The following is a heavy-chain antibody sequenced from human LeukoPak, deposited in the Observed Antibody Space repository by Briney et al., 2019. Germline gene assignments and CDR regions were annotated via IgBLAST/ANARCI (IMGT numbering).Heavy chain of an antibody. CDR2: ISSSTSYI. Sequence: GGSLRLSCAASGFTFSSYSMNWIRQAPGKGLEWVSSISSSTSYIYYADSVKGRFTISKDNAKNSLYLQMNSLRAEDTAVYYCAREVISTPSYFDYWGQGILVTVSS. CDR1: GFTFSSYS. D-gene: IGHD2-2*01. CDR3: AREVISTPSYFDY. V-gene: IGHV3-21*01. J-gene: IGHJ4*02.